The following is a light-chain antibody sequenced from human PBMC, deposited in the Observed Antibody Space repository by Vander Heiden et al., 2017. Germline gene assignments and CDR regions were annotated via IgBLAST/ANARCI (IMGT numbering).Light chain of an antibody. CDR2: RDA. V-gene: IGLV3-9*01. CDR1: NIRTKI. CDR3: QVWDSSRAI. Sequence: SYALTQPVSVSVALGQTARITCGGNNIRTKIVHWYQQKPGQAPVWVIYRDANRPSGIPERFSGSNSGNTATLTISRAQAGDEADYYCQVWDSSRAIFGGGTKVTVL. J-gene: IGLJ2*01.